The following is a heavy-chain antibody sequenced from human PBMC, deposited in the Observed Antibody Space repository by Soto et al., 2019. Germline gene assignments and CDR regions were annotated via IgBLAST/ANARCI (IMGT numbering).Heavy chain of an antibody. CDR3: ARDSRYCSSTSCYSDAFDI. Sequence: ETLSLTCTVSGGSISSYYWSWIRQPPGKGLEWIGYIYYSGSTNYNPSLKSRVTISVDTSKNQFSLKLSSVTAADTAVYYCARDSRYCSSTSCYSDAFDIWGQGTMVTVSS. CDR1: GGSISSYY. V-gene: IGHV4-59*01. J-gene: IGHJ3*02. CDR2: IYYSGST. D-gene: IGHD2-2*02.